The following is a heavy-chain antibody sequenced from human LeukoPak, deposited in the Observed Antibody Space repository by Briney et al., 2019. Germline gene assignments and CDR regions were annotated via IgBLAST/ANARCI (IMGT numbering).Heavy chain of an antibody. J-gene: IGHJ3*01. CDR3: ASVNAISGYPGAFDL. CDR2: LYSGGST. Sequence: GGSLRLSCAASGFTVSNNYMSWVRQAPGKGLEWVSVLYSGGSTYYADSVKGRFIISRDNSTNTLYLQMNTLRADDTAVYYCASVNAISGYPGAFDLWGQGTMVTVSP. D-gene: IGHD3-9*01. CDR1: GFTVSNNY. V-gene: IGHV3-66*01.